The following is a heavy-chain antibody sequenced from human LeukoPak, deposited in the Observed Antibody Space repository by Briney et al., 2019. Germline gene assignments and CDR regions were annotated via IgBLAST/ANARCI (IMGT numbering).Heavy chain of an antibody. D-gene: IGHD3-10*01. Sequence: GGSLRLSCAASGFSISNDWMSWVRQAPGKGLEWVARVKSRGAGETTDYAAPVKGRFTISRDDSKNTLYLQMNSLKTEDTAVYYCTLIQGWGSGSYYRDFWGRGTLVTVSS. J-gene: IGHJ4*02. CDR1: GFSISNDW. V-gene: IGHV3-15*01. CDR3: TLIQGWGSGSYYRDF. CDR2: VKSRGAGETT.